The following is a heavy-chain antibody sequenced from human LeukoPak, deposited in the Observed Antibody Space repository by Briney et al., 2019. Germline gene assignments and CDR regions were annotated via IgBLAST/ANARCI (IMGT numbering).Heavy chain of an antibody. CDR3: AKDLHYDSSSYYYEGAFDI. J-gene: IGHJ3*02. CDR2: ISGSGGST. Sequence: GGSLRLSCAASEFTFSYCAMTWVRQAPGKGLEWVSTISGSGGSTYYADPVKGRFTISRDNSKNTMFLQMNSLRAEDTAVYYCAKDLHYDSSSYYYEGAFDIWGQGTTVTVSS. D-gene: IGHD3-22*01. V-gene: IGHV3-23*01. CDR1: EFTFSYCA.